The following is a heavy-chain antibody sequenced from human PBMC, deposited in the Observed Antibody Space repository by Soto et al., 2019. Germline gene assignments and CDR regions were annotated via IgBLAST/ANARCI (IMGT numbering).Heavy chain of an antibody. J-gene: IGHJ6*03. V-gene: IGHV1-18*01. Sequence: QVQLVQSGAEVKKPGASVKVSCKASGYSFTSYGISWVRQAPGQGLEWMGWISAYNGNTNYAQKLQGRVTMTTDTATSTAYMELRSLRSDDTAVYYCARDPTIRYYYYYMDVWGKGTTVTVSS. D-gene: IGHD3-3*02. CDR3: ARDPTIRYYYYYMDV. CDR1: GYSFTSYG. CDR2: ISAYNGNT.